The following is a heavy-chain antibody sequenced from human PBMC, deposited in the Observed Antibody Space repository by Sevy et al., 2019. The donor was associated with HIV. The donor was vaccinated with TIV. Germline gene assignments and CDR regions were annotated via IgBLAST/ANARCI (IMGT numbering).Heavy chain of an antibody. D-gene: IGHD2-2*03. J-gene: IGHJ4*02. CDR2: ISGSGIT. Sequence: GGSLRPSCSGSGFIFSDYYMSWIRQAPGRGLEWVSYISGSGITYYADSVEGGFTISRDNARNSLYLQMNSLRADDTAVYYCARDPLLGIAREVARGGYWGQGTLVTVSS. CDR1: GFIFSDYY. V-gene: IGHV3-11*01. CDR3: ARDPLLGIAREVARGGY.